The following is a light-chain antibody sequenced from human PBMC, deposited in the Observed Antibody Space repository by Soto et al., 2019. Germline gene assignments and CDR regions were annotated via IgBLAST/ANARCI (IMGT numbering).Light chain of an antibody. CDR2: GAS. CDR1: QSISDT. Sequence: EIVMTQSPATLSVSPGVRATLSCRASQSISDTLAWYQQKPGQAPRLLIHGASTRATGFPARFSGSGSGTDFTLTISSLQSEDFAVYYCQQYNNWPWTFGQGTKV. J-gene: IGKJ1*01. V-gene: IGKV3-15*01. CDR3: QQYNNWPWT.